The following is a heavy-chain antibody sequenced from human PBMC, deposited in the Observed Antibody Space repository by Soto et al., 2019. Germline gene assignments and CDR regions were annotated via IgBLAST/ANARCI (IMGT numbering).Heavy chain of an antibody. Sequence: SETLSLTCSGSGGSISSCYWSWIRQPPGKGLEGIGYIYYSGSTNYNPSLNSRVTISVDTSNNQFSLKLSSVTAADTAVYYCAREEGGSSSPQSTSSNWFDPWGQGTLVTVSS. CDR3: AREEGGSSSPQSTSSNWFDP. CDR1: GGSISSCY. J-gene: IGHJ5*02. V-gene: IGHV4-59*01. CDR2: IYYSGST. D-gene: IGHD6-6*01.